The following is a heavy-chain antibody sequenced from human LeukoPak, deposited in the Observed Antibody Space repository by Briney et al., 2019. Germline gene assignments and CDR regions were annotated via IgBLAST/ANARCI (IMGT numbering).Heavy chain of an antibody. CDR2: IKQDGSEK. V-gene: IGHV3-7*05. J-gene: IGHJ4*02. Sequence: PGGSLRLSCAASGFTFSSYWMSWVRQAPGKGLEWVANIKQDGSEKYYVDSVKGRFTISRDNAKNSLYLHMNSLRAEDTAVYYCARDQRYCSSSSCPWEPFDYWGQGTLVTVSS. D-gene: IGHD2-2*01. CDR3: ARDQRYCSSSSCPWEPFDY. CDR1: GFTFSSYW.